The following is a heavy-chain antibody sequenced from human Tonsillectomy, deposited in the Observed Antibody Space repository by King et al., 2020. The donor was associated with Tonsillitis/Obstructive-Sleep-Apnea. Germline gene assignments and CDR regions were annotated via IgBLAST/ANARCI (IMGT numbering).Heavy chain of an antibody. J-gene: IGHJ6*02. CDR1: GFRFGDYA. D-gene: IGHD3-22*01. Sequence: EVQLVESGGGLVQPGRSLKLACTASGFRFGDYAMSWVRQAPGKGLEWVSFIRSKPHGGTIEYAASVKGRFTISRDDFKSIAYLQMNSLKTEDTAVYYCTRETLIAPSGMDVWGQGTTVTVSS. CDR2: IRSKPHGGTI. CDR3: TRETLIAPSGMDV. V-gene: IGHV3-49*04.